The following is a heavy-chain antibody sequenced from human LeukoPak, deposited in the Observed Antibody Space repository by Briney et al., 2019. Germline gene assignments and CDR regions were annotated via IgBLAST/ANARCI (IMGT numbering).Heavy chain of an antibody. CDR3: ARDDMDKPKVAGY. Sequence: GGSLRLSCAASVFTFNSYAMSRVRQAPGKGLEWVSAISGNGKSTYHADSVKGQFTISRDNSKNTLYLQMNSLRAEDTAVYYCARDDMDKPKVAGYWGQRTLVTVSS. V-gene: IGHV3-23*01. CDR2: ISGNGKST. J-gene: IGHJ4*02. D-gene: IGHD2-2*03. CDR1: VFTFNSYA.